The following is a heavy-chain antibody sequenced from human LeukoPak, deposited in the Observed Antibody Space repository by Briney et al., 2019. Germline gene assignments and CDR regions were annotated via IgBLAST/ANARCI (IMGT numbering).Heavy chain of an antibody. CDR1: GFTVSSNY. V-gene: IGHV3-23*01. Sequence: PGASLRLSCASSGFTVSSNYISLVRQAAGRVLEWVAATSSSDAGTYHADSVRGRFTISRDNSKNTMYLQMNSLRAEDAAVYFCAKAPVTSCRGAYCYPFDSWGQGTLVTVSS. J-gene: IGHJ4*02. CDR3: AKAPVTSCRGAYCYPFDS. D-gene: IGHD2-21*01. CDR2: TSSSDAGT.